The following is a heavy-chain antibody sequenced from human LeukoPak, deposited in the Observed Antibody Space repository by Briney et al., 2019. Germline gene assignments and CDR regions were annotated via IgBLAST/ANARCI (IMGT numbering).Heavy chain of an antibody. J-gene: IGHJ4*02. V-gene: IGHV6-1*01. D-gene: IGHD2-15*01. CDR3: AKDCGTGPFACSH. CDR1: GDSVSSNIAA. Sequence: SQTLSLTCDISGDSVSSNIAAWNWIRQSPSRGLEWLGRTYYRSKWCNDYAVSVRSRITIDPDTSKNQFSLQLNSVTPEDTAVYYCAKDCGTGPFACSHWGQGTLVTVSS. CDR2: TYYRSKWCN.